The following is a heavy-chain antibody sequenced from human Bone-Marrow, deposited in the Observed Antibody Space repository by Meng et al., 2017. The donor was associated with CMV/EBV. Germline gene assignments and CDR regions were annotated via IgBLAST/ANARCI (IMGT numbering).Heavy chain of an antibody. V-gene: IGHV4-39*07. Sequence: SETLSLTCTVSGGSISSSSYYWGWIRQPPGKGLEWIGSIYYSGSTYYNPSLKSRVTISVDTSKNQLSLKLTFVTAADTAVYYCARGIKDYDFWPFDLWGRGTQVTVSS. J-gene: IGHJ2*01. CDR3: ARGIKDYDFWPFDL. CDR2: IYYSGST. D-gene: IGHD3-3*01. CDR1: GGSISSSSYY.